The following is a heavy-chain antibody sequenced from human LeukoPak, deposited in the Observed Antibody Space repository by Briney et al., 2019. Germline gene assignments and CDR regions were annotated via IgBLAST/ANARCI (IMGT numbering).Heavy chain of an antibody. Sequence: SETLSLTCNVSGASISSSTYHWGWIRQPPGKGLEWIASIYYRGRTYYNPSLKSRVTISVDTSKNQFSLKLSSVTAADTAVYYCARVRRGIAAAATGNWFDPWGQGTLVTVSS. D-gene: IGHD6-13*01. CDR2: IYYRGRT. V-gene: IGHV4-39*07. J-gene: IGHJ5*02. CDR1: GASISSSTYH. CDR3: ARVRRGIAAAATGNWFDP.